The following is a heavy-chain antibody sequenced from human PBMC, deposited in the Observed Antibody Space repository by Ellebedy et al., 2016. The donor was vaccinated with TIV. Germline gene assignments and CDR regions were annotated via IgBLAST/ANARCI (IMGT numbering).Heavy chain of an antibody. D-gene: IGHD3-22*01. CDR1: GGSISGSH. Sequence: MPSETLSLTCTVSGGSISGSHWSWIRQPPGKGLEYIGYIHYSGTARYESALKSRATISVDTSKNQFSLTLNSVTAADTAKYFCAKDRDSTGYYSPWGQGIQVTVSP. CDR2: IHYSGTA. V-gene: IGHV4-59*01. J-gene: IGHJ5*02. CDR3: AKDRDSTGYYSP.